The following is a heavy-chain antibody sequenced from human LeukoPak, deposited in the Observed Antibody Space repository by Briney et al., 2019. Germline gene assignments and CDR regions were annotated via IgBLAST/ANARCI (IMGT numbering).Heavy chain of an antibody. CDR3: ARRYCTNGVCYDDRGAFDI. CDR2: INSDGSST. Sequence: GGSLRLSCAASGFTFSSYWMHWVRQAPGKGLVWVSRINSDGSSTSYADSVKGRFTISRDNAKNTLYLQMNSLRAEDTAVYYCARRYCTNGVCYDDRGAFDIWGQGTMVTVSS. J-gene: IGHJ3*02. V-gene: IGHV3-74*01. CDR1: GFTFSSYW. D-gene: IGHD2-8*01.